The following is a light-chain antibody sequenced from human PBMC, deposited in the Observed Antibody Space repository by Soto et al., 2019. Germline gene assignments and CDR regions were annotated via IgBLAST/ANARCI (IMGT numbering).Light chain of an antibody. CDR2: DAS. CDR1: QSVSSY. V-gene: IGKV3-11*01. Sequence: ESVLTQSPATLSLSPGDRAALSCRASQSVSSYLAWYQQKPGQAPRLLIYDASNRATGIPARFSGSGSGTDFTLSISSLEPEDFAVYYCQQRSSWITFGQGTRLEIK. CDR3: QQRSSWIT. J-gene: IGKJ5*01.